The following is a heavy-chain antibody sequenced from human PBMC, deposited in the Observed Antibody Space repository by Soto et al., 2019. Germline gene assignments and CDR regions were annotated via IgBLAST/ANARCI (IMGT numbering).Heavy chain of an antibody. CDR2: INHGGST. J-gene: IGHJ5*01. V-gene: IGHV4-34*01. CDR3: ARGRITGTRAYWFDS. Sequence: PSGTLSLTCAVSGGSFRGYYWSWTRQPPGKGLEWIGEINHGGSTNYNPSLKSRATITVDTSKNQFSLKLSSVTAADTAVYYCARGRITGTRAYWFDSWGQGIPVTVSS. CDR1: GGSFRGYY. D-gene: IGHD1-20*01.